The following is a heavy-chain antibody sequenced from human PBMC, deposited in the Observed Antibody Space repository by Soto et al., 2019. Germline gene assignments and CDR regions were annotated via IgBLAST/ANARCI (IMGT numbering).Heavy chain of an antibody. Sequence: VQLLESGGGLVQPGGSLRLSCAASGFTFSSYAMSWVRQAPGKGLEWVSAISGSGGSTYYADSVKGRFTISRDNSKNTLYLQMNSLRAEDTAVYYCAKDYGITMIVVVITYFDYWGQGTLVTVSS. J-gene: IGHJ4*02. CDR3: AKDYGITMIVVVITYFDY. D-gene: IGHD3-22*01. V-gene: IGHV3-23*01. CDR1: GFTFSSYA. CDR2: ISGSGGST.